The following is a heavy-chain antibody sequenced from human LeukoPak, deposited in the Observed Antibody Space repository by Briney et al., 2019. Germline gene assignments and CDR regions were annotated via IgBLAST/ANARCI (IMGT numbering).Heavy chain of an antibody. CDR3: ARDIEGGSSWDVSGMDV. CDR1: GFTFSSYS. CDR2: ISSSSSSYI. D-gene: IGHD6-13*01. V-gene: IGHV3-21*01. J-gene: IGHJ6*04. Sequence: MSGGSLRLSCAASGFTFSSYSMNWVRQAPGKGLEWVSSISSSSSSYIYYADSVKGRFTISRDNAKNSLYLQMNSLRAEDTAVYYCARDIEGGSSWDVSGMDVWGKGTTVTVSS.